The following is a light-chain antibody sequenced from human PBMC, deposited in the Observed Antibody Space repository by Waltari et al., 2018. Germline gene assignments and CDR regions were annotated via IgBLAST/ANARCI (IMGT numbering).Light chain of an antibody. CDR1: SSDVGAYDF. Sequence: QSALTQPASVSGSPGQSITISCTGTSSDVGAYDFVPWYQQNPGKAPTLMIYDVTNRPSGVSNRFSGSKSGNTASLTISGLQTEDEADYYCSSYTSSSSVVFGGGTKVTVL. V-gene: IGLV2-14*03. J-gene: IGLJ2*01. CDR3: SSYTSSSSVV. CDR2: DVT.